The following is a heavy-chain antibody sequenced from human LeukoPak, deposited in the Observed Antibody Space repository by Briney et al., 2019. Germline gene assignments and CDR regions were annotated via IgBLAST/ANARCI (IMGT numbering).Heavy chain of an antibody. V-gene: IGHV3-20*04. CDR3: ARDGQRTFNAAAGFDY. CDR2: INWNGGST. J-gene: IGHJ4*02. Sequence: PGGSLRPSCAASGFTFDDYGMSWVRQAPGKGLEWVSGINWNGGSTGYADSVKGRFTISRDNAKNSLYLQMNSLRAEDTALYYCARDGQRTFNAAAGFDYWGQGTLVTVSS. D-gene: IGHD6-13*01. CDR1: GFTFDDYG.